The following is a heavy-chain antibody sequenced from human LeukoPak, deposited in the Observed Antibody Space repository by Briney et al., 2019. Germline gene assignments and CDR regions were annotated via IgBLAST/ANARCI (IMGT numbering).Heavy chain of an antibody. D-gene: IGHD2-21*01. CDR1: GYTFTGYY. Sequence: ASVKVSCKASGYTFTGYYLHWVRQAPGQGLVWMGRIDPNSGGTNYAQKFRGRVTMTRDTSTSTAYMDLSGLTSDDTALYYCARDSQVSGDHWGQGTLVTVSS. CDR3: ARDSQVSGDH. J-gene: IGHJ4*02. V-gene: IGHV1-2*06. CDR2: IDPNSGGT.